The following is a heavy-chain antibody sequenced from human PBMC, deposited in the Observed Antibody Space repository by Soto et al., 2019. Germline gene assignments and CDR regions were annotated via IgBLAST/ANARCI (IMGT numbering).Heavy chain of an antibody. CDR1: GDSINSGDYY. CDR2: IHYSGST. Sequence: PSETLSLTCTVSGDSINSGDYYWNWIRQPPGKGLEWIGYIHYSGSTYYVPSLKSRLTISLDMSKNQFSLNLNSVTATDTAVYFCVRGGDYLDYWGKGTLVTVSS. CDR3: VRGGDYLDY. J-gene: IGHJ4*02. V-gene: IGHV4-30-4*01. D-gene: IGHD4-17*01.